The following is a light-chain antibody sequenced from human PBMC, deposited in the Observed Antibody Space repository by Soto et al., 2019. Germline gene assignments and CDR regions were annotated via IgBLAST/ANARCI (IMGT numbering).Light chain of an antibody. V-gene: IGKV1-13*02. J-gene: IGKJ3*01. CDR1: QGISSA. Sequence: AIQLTQSPSSLSASVGDRVTITCRASQGISSALAWYQQKPGKAPKLLIYDASSLESGVPSRFSGSGSGTDFTLTISSRQPEDFATYYCQQFNSYRGFTFGPGTKVDIK. CDR3: QQFNSYRGFT. CDR2: DAS.